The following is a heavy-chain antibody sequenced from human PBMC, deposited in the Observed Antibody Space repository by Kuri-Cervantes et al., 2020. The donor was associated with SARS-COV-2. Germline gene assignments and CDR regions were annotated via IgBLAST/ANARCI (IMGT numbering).Heavy chain of an antibody. D-gene: IGHD4-17*01. V-gene: IGHV4-61*01. Sequence: GSLRLSCTVSGGSVSSGSYYWSWIRQPPGKGLEWIGYIYYSGSTNYNPSLKSRVTISVDTSKNQFSLKLSSVTAADTAVYYCARLTTVTTFDYWGQGTLVTVSS. CDR1: GGSVSSGSYY. CDR2: IYYSGST. CDR3: ARLTTVTTFDY. J-gene: IGHJ4*02.